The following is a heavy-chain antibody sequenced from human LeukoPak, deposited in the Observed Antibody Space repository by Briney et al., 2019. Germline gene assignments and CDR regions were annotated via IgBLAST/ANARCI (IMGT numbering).Heavy chain of an antibody. J-gene: IGHJ4*02. CDR1: EFTFSTYG. CDR2: IHFDGSNR. CDR3: AKDRGDFPHYFDY. V-gene: IGHV3-30*02. Sequence: GGSLRLSCAASEFTFSTYGMHWVRQAPGKGREGVAYIHFDGSNRHYIDSVKGRFTISRDNSENTLYLQMNSLRPEDTAVYYCAKDRGDFPHYFDYWGQGTLVTVSS. D-gene: IGHD3-10*01.